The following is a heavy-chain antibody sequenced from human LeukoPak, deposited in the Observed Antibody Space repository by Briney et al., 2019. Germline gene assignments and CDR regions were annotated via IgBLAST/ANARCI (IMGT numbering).Heavy chain of an antibody. J-gene: IGHJ4*02. Sequence: PSETLSLTCIVSGGSISRGSYYWSWIRQPAGKGLEWMGRIYNSGSTYYNPSLKSRVTISVDTSKNQFSLKLSSVTAADTAVYYCARGGYYDSSGYPTFDYWGQGTLVTVSS. CDR3: ARGGYYDSSGYPTFDY. CDR1: GGSISRGSYY. CDR2: IYNSGST. D-gene: IGHD3-22*01. V-gene: IGHV4-61*02.